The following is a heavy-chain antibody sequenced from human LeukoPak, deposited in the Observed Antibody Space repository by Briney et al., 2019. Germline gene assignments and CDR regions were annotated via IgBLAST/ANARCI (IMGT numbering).Heavy chain of an antibody. J-gene: IGHJ4*02. CDR2: IYYSGST. D-gene: IGHD5-12*01. CDR1: GGSISSSSFY. CDR3: ARLMVATPDY. Sequence: PSETLSLTCTVSGGSISSSSFYRGWIRQPPGKGLEWIGSIYYSGSTYYNPSLKSRVTISVDTSKNQFSLKLSSVTAADTAVYYCARLMVATPDYWGQGTLVTVSS. V-gene: IGHV4-39*01.